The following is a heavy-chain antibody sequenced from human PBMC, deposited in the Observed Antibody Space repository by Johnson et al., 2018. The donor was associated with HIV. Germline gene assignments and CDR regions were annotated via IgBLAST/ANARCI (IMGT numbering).Heavy chain of an antibody. CDR1: GFTFSSYA. J-gene: IGHJ3*02. D-gene: IGHD3-22*01. Sequence: QVQLVESGGGVVQPGRSLRLSCAASGFTFSSYAMHWVRQAPGKGLEWVAVISYDGSNKHYADSVKGRCTISRDNSQNTLYLQMNSLRAEETAVYYWARGGYYYDSYDAFDIWGQGTMVTVSS. V-gene: IGHV3-30-3*01. CDR2: ISYDGSNK. CDR3: ARGGYYYDSYDAFDI.